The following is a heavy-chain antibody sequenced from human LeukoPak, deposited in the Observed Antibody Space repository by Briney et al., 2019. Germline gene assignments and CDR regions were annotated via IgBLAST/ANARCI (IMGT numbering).Heavy chain of an antibody. J-gene: IGHJ6*03. CDR3: ARHIGGRYYYYYMDV. V-gene: IGHV4-39*01. D-gene: IGHD3-16*02. Sequence: SETLSLTCTVSGGSISSYYWGWIRQPPGKGLEWIGNIYYIGSTYYNPSLKSRVTISVDTSKNQFSLKLSSVTAADTAVYYCARHIGGRYYYYYMDVWGKGTTVTISS. CDR1: GGSISSYY. CDR2: IYYIGST.